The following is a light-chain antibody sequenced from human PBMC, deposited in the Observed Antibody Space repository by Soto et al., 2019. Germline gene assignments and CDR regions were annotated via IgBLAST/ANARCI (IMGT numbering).Light chain of an antibody. CDR1: QSVNAN. V-gene: IGKV3-15*01. CDR2: GAS. CDR3: QQYNTWLWT. Sequence: EVVMTQSPATLSVSPGERATLSCRASQSVNANLACYQQKPGQAPRLLIHGASNRATGIPARFSGSGFGTEFILPISSLQSEDFAVYYCQQYNTWLWTFGQGTKVEI. J-gene: IGKJ1*01.